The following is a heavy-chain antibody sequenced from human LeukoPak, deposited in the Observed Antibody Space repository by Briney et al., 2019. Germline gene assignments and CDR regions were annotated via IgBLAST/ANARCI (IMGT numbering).Heavy chain of an antibody. Sequence: SETLSLTCTVSGGSISSSSYYWGWIRQPPGKGLEWIGSIYYSGSTYYNPSLKSRVTISVDTSKNQFSLKLSSVTAADTAVYYCARAGSIAVAKTGGFDPWGQGTLVTVSS. CDR2: IYYSGST. V-gene: IGHV4-39*07. CDR3: ARAGSIAVAKTGGFDP. J-gene: IGHJ5*02. D-gene: IGHD6-19*01. CDR1: GGSISSSSYY.